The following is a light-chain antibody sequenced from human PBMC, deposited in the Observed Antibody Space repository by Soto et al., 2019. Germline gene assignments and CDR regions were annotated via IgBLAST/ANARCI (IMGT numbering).Light chain of an antibody. J-gene: IGKJ3*01. CDR2: GAS. Sequence: EIVMTQSPATLSVSPGERAILSCRASQSVTSNLAWYQQKPGQAPRLLIYGASTRATGIPARFSGSGSGTEFTLTISSLQSEDFAVYYCQQYNNWPPVTFCPGTKVDIK. CDR1: QSVTSN. V-gene: IGKV3-15*01. CDR3: QQYNNWPPVT.